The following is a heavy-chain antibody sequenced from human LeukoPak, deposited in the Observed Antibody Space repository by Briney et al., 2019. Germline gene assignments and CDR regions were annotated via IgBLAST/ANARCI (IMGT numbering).Heavy chain of an antibody. Sequence: GRSLRLSCEASGFTFSHYGMHWVRQAPGQGLEWVSTISASGGHTYYADSVRGRFTISRDNSKNTLYPQMNDLRAEDTAIYYCAKRVQLTYWGQGTLVTVSS. V-gene: IGHV3-23*01. CDR2: ISASGGHT. J-gene: IGHJ4*02. D-gene: IGHD5-18*01. CDR1: GFTFSHYG. CDR3: AKRVQLTY.